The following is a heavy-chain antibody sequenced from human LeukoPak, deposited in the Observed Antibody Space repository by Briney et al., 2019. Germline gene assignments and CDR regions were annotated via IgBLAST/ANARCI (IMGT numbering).Heavy chain of an antibody. V-gene: IGHV3-66*01. Sequence: PGGSLRLSCAASGFTVSSSYMSWVRQAPGKGLEWVSVIYSGGTTYYAESVKGRFTISRDNSKNTLYLRMNSLRAEDTGVYYCARDLGQPHISWGQGTLVTVSS. CDR2: IYSGGTT. CDR1: GFTVSSSY. CDR3: ARDLGQPHIS. J-gene: IGHJ5*02. D-gene: IGHD2-2*01.